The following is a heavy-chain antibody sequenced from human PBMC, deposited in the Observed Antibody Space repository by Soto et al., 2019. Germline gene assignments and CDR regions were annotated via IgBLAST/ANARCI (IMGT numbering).Heavy chain of an antibody. CDR3: ARRAETNGWNGFGADKYYFDF. V-gene: IGHV1-46*01. CDR1: GYTFTSYY. CDR2: INPNTGNS. Sequence: ASAKVSCKASGYTFTSYYMHWVRQAPGQGLEWMGIINPNTGNSGYAQKFQGRVTMTSDTSISTAHMELSSLRSEDTAVYYCARRAETNGWNGFGADKYYFDFWGQGTLVTVSS. D-gene: IGHD1-1*01. J-gene: IGHJ4*02.